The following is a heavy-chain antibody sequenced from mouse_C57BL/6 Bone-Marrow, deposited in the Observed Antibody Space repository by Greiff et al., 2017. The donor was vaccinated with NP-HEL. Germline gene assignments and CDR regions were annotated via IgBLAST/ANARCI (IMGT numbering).Heavy chain of an antibody. V-gene: IGHV1-82*01. CDR2: IYPGDGDT. Sequence: QVQLQQSGPELVKPGASVKISCKASGYAFSSSWMNWVKQRPGKGLEWIGRIYPGDGDTNYNGKFKGKATLTADKSSSTAYMQLSSLTSEDSAVYFCARPYTTVVATEYFDVWGTGTTVTVSS. D-gene: IGHD1-1*01. J-gene: IGHJ1*03. CDR1: GYAFSSSW. CDR3: ARPYTTVVATEYFDV.